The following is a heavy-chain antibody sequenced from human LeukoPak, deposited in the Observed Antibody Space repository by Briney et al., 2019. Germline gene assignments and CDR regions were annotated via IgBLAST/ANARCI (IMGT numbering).Heavy chain of an antibody. V-gene: IGHV1-18*01. CDR3: ARDRLDMTTFGGVDY. Sequence: ASVKVSCKASGYTFTSYGISWVRQAPGQGLEWMGWISAYNGNTNYAQKLQGRVTMTTDTSTSTAYMELRSLRSDDAAVYYCARDRLDMTTFGGVDYWGQGTLVTVSS. CDR1: GYTFTSYG. J-gene: IGHJ4*02. CDR2: ISAYNGNT. D-gene: IGHD3-16*01.